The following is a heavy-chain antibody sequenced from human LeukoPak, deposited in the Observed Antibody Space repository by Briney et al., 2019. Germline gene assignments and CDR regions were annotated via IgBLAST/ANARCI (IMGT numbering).Heavy chain of an antibody. CDR1: GYTFTSYA. Sequence: ASVKVSCKASGYTFTSYAMHWVRQAPGQRLEWMGWINAGNGNTKYSQKFQGRVTITRDTSASTAYMELSSLRSEDTAAYYCARELTYYDFWSGYYGSYYFDYWGQGTLVTVSS. D-gene: IGHD3-3*01. V-gene: IGHV1-3*01. J-gene: IGHJ4*02. CDR3: ARELTYYDFWSGYYGSYYFDY. CDR2: INAGNGNT.